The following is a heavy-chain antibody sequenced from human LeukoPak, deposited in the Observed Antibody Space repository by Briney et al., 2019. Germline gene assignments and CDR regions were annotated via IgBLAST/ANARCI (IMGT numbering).Heavy chain of an antibody. Sequence: PSETLSLTCTVSGGSISSYYWSWIRQPPGKGLEWIGYIYYSGSTNYNPSLKSRVTISVDTSKNQFSLKLSSVTAADTAVYYCARHPYDFWSGYYGPTKAFWFDPWGQGTLVTVSS. D-gene: IGHD3-3*01. CDR3: ARHPYDFWSGYYGPTKAFWFDP. J-gene: IGHJ5*02. CDR1: GGSISSYY. CDR2: IYYSGST. V-gene: IGHV4-59*08.